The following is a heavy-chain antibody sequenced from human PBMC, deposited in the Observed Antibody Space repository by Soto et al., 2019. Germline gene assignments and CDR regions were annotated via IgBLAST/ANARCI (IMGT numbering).Heavy chain of an antibody. CDR2: INPSGGST. Sequence: ASVKVSCKTSGYTFNTYGINWVRQAPGQGLEWMGIINPSGGSTSYAQKFQGRVTMTRDTSTSTVYMELSSLRSEDTAVYYCARVSYYDSSGYFDYWGQGTLVTVSS. J-gene: IGHJ4*02. V-gene: IGHV1-46*02. CDR1: GYTFNTYG. CDR3: ARVSYYDSSGYFDY. D-gene: IGHD3-22*01.